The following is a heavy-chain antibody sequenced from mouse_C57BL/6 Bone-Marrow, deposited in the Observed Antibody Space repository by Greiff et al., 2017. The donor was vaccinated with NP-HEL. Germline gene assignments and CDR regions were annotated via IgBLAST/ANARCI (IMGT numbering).Heavy chain of an antibody. Sequence: QVQLQQPGAELVKPGASVKLSCKASGYTFTSYWMQWVKQRPGQGLEWIGEIDPSDSYTNYNQKFKGKATLTVDKSSSTAYMQLSSLTSEDSAVYYCARKLEDYWGQGTTLTVSS. CDR2: IDPSDSYT. CDR3: ARKLEDY. V-gene: IGHV1-50*01. J-gene: IGHJ2*01. CDR1: GYTFTSYW.